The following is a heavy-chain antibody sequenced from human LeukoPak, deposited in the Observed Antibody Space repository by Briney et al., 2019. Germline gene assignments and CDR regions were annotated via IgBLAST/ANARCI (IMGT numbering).Heavy chain of an antibody. CDR3: ATSPSIPAAPNDY. D-gene: IGHD2-2*01. CDR2: VDPEEGET. J-gene: IGHJ4*02. V-gene: IGHV1-69-2*01. Sequence: ASVTISCKASGSTVTDYYIHWVQQAPGKGLEWMGRVDPEEGETIYADRFQGRLIITADTFTDTAYMELSSLRSEDTAVYFCATSPSIPAAPNDYWGQGTLVTVSS. CDR1: GSTVTDYY.